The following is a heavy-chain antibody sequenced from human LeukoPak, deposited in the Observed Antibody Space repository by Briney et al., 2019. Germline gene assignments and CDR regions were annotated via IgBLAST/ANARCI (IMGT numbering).Heavy chain of an antibody. Sequence: SETLSLTCTVSGGSISSSSYYWGWIRQPPGKGLEWIGSIYYSGSTYYNPSLKSRVTISVDTSKNQFSLKLSSVTAADTAVYYCATSAIAAAAPNWFDPWGQGTLVTVSS. D-gene: IGHD6-13*01. CDR3: ATSAIAAAAPNWFDP. CDR1: GGSISSSSYY. CDR2: IYYSGST. V-gene: IGHV4-39*07. J-gene: IGHJ5*02.